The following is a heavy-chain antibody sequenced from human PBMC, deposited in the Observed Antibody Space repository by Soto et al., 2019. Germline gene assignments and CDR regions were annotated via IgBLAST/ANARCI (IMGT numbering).Heavy chain of an antibody. CDR2: ISTFNGNT. Sequence: QVHLVQSGTEVKEPGASVKVSCKASASTFTGYTINWVRQAPGQGLEWMGWISTFNGNTKYAGNFEGRVTMTTNTSTTTAYMKPTSLTFDDAAVYFCARGTVTSGRWFGPWGQGTLVSVSS. CDR3: ARGTVTSGRWFGP. D-gene: IGHD4-17*01. J-gene: IGHJ5*02. V-gene: IGHV1-18*04. CDR1: ASTFTGYT.